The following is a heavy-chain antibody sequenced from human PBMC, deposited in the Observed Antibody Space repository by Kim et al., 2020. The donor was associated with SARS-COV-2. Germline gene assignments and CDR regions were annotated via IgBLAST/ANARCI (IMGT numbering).Heavy chain of an antibody. CDR2: ISGSGGST. CDR1: GFTFSSYA. V-gene: IGHV3-23*01. CDR3: AKPDYYDSSGYYPRAYYFDY. J-gene: IGHJ4*02. D-gene: IGHD3-22*01. Sequence: GGSLRLSCAASGFTFSSYAMSWVRQAPGKGLEWVSAISGSGGSTYYADSVKGRFTISRDNSKNTLYLQMNSLRAEDTAVYYCAKPDYYDSSGYYPRAYYFDYWGQGTLVTVSS.